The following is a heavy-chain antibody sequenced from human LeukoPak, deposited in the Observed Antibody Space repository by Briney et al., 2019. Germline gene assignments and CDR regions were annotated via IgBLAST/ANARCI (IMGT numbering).Heavy chain of an antibody. D-gene: IGHD3-10*01. Sequence: SGGSLRLSCAASGFAFDDYAMHWVRQAPGKGLEWVSGISWNSGSIGYADSVKGRFTISRDNAKNSLYLQMNSLRAEDTALYYCAKASITMVRGVPKYYFDYWGQGTLVAVSS. CDR3: AKASITMVRGVPKYYFDY. V-gene: IGHV3-9*01. CDR1: GFAFDDYA. J-gene: IGHJ4*02. CDR2: ISWNSGSI.